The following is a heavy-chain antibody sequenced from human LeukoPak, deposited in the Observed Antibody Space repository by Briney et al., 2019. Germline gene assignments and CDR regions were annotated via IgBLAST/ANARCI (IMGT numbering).Heavy chain of an antibody. V-gene: IGHV3-21*06. CDR3: ARIDAFDI. CDR1: GFTFSNYN. CDR2: ISSRGSYT. J-gene: IGHJ3*02. Sequence: PGVSLRLSCAAPGFTFSNYNMNWVRQAPGKGLEWVSYISSRGSYTYYADSVKGRFTISRDNAKNSLYLQMNSLRAEDTAVYYCARIDAFDIWGQGTMVTVSS.